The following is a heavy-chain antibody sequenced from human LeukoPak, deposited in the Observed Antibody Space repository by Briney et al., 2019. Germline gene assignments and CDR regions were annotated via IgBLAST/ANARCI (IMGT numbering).Heavy chain of an antibody. CDR2: VHSTGAT. CDR1: GGSLSNYY. J-gene: IGHJ4*02. D-gene: IGHD1-26*01. CDR3: ARGDTSGATYFDY. V-gene: IGHV4-4*07. Sequence: SETLSLTCTVSGGSLSNYYWNWIRQPAGKGLEWIGRVHSTGATHFNPAFASRLTMSEDPSKNQFSLKLRSTTAADTAIYFCARGDTSGATYFDYWGRGTLVTVSS.